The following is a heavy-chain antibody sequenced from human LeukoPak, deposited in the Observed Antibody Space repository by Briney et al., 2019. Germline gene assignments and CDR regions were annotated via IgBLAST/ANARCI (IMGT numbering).Heavy chain of an antibody. J-gene: IGHJ6*03. Sequence: ASVEVSCKASGYTFTSYGISWVRQAPGRGLEWMGWISAYNGNTNYAQKLQGRVTMTTDTSTSTAYMELRSLRSDDTAVYYCAREKRQQLVRHYYYYMDVWGKGTTVTVSS. CDR3: AREKRQQLVRHYYYYMDV. D-gene: IGHD6-13*01. CDR2: ISAYNGNT. CDR1: GYTFTSYG. V-gene: IGHV1-18*01.